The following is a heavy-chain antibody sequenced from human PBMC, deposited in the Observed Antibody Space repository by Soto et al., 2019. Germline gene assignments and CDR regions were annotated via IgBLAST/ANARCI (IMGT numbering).Heavy chain of an antibody. CDR3: AKYHFLSWHEYSGYASAFDP. D-gene: IGHD5-12*01. J-gene: IGHJ5*02. CDR1: GFTFSSYA. Sequence: GGSLRLSCAASGFTFSSYAMSWVRQAPGKGLEWVSAISGSGGSTYYADSVKGRFTISRDNSKNTLYLQMNSLRAEEKAVNYSAKYHFLSWHEYSGYASAFDPWGQGTLVTVSS. V-gene: IGHV3-23*01. CDR2: ISGSGGST.